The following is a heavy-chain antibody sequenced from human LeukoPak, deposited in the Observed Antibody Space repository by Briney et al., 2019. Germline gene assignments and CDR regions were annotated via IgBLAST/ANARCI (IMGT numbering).Heavy chain of an antibody. J-gene: IGHJ4*02. CDR2: INWNGYST. Sequence: PGGSLRLSCAASGFTLDKYGMSWVRQAPGKGLEWVSGINWNGYSTGYADSVQGRFTISKDNAKNSLYLQMNSPRVDDTAFYYCARDGSSGWHSDYWGQGTLVTVSS. CDR3: ARDGSSGWHSDY. CDR1: GFTLDKYG. D-gene: IGHD6-19*01. V-gene: IGHV3-20*04.